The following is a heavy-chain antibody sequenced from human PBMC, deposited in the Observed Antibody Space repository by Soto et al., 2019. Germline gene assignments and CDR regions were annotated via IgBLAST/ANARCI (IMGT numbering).Heavy chain of an antibody. CDR2: IYYSGST. D-gene: IGHD1-7*01. V-gene: IGHV4-59*01. CDR1: GGSISSYY. J-gene: IGHJ6*02. CDR3: ASGTITGTTNYYYGMDV. Sequence: LSLTCTVFGGSISSYYWSWIRQPPGKGLVWIGYIYYSGSTNYNPSLKSRVTISVDTSKNQFSLKLSSVTAADTAVYYCASGTITGTTNYYYGMDVWGQGTTVTVSS.